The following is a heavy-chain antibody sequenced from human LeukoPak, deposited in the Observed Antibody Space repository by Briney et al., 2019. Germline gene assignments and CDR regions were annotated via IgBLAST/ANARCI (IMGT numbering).Heavy chain of an antibody. CDR3: AREEVAGTVNYYYYGMDV. Sequence: PGGSLRLSCAASGFTFSSYAMHWVRQAPGKGLEGVAVISYDGSNEYYADSVKGRFTISRDNSKNTLYLQMNSLRAEDAAVYYCAREEVAGTVNYYYYGMDVWGKGTTVTVSS. CDR1: GFTFSSYA. J-gene: IGHJ6*04. D-gene: IGHD6-19*01. CDR2: ISYDGSNE. V-gene: IGHV3-30*04.